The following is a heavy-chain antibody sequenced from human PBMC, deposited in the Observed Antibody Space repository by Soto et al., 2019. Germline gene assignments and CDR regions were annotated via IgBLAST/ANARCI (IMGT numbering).Heavy chain of an antibody. D-gene: IGHD3-10*01. CDR2: ISRDGTNK. CDR1: GFTFSRYA. J-gene: IGHJ4*02. CDR3: ARSRSGAVADSFDF. V-gene: IGHV3-30*04. Sequence: GGSLRLSCAASGFTFSRYAIHWVRQAPGKGLEWVAVISRDGTNKYYVDSVKGRFTISRDNSRNTLYLQMNSLRHEDAAVYYCARSRSGAVADSFDFWGRGTLVTVSS.